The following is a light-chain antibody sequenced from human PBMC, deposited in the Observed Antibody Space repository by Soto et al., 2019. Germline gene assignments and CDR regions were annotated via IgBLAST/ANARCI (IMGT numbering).Light chain of an antibody. J-gene: IGLJ2*01. CDR3: TSYTSSSTLQVV. V-gene: IGLV2-14*03. CDR2: DVN. CDR1: SSDVCGYNY. Sequence: QSALTQPASVSGSPGQSITISCTGTSSDVCGYNYVSWYQQHPGKAPKLMIYDVNNRPSGVSNRFSGSKSGNTASLTISGLQAEDEADYYCTSYTSSSTLQVVFGGGTKVTVL.